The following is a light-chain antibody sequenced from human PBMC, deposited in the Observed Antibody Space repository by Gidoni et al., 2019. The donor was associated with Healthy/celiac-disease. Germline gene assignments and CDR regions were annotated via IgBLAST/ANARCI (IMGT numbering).Light chain of an antibody. V-gene: IGLV3-1*01. J-gene: IGLJ2*01. CDR2: QDS. Sequence: YVLTQLPAASVPPGQTHSISCSGDKLGEKVACWYQQTPGQSPVLVIYQDSKRPSGIPELFSGSNSGNTATLTISGPQAMDEADYYCQAGDSSTVVFGGGTKLTVL. CDR3: QAGDSSTVV. CDR1: KLGEKV.